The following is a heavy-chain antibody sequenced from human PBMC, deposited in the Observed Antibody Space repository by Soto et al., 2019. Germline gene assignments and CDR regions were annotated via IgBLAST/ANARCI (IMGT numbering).Heavy chain of an antibody. CDR3: AKHGIQLWLATDAFDI. J-gene: IGHJ3*02. CDR1: GFTFSDYD. CDR2: ILGSGGNT. Sequence: HPGGSLRLSCAASGFTFSDYDMSWIRQAPGKGLEWVSTILGSGGNTYYADSVKGRFTISRDNSKNTLYLQMNSLRAEDTAVYYCAKHGIQLWLATDAFDIWGQGTMVTVSS. V-gene: IGHV3-23*01. D-gene: IGHD5-18*01.